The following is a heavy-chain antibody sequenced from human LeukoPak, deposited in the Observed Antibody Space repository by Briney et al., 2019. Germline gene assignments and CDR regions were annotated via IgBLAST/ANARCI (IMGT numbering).Heavy chain of an antibody. CDR1: GFSFSTYY. CDR2: ISYDGRNM. D-gene: IGHD6-19*01. J-gene: IGHJ4*02. V-gene: IGHV3-30*18. CDR3: AKSLSSGWSSYYFGD. Sequence: PGGSLRLSCAASGFSFSTYYIHWVRQPPGKGLEWVAVISYDGRNMYYGDSVKGRFTISRDNSKNTLYLQMNSLRPEDTAVYYCAKSLSSGWSSYYFGDWGQGALVTVSS.